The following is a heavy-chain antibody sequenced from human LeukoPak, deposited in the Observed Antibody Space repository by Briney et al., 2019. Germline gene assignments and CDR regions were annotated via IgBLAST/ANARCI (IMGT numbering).Heavy chain of an antibody. J-gene: IGHJ4*02. CDR1: GFTVSSYY. V-gene: IGHV3-53*01. D-gene: IGHD5-18*01. CDR3: AKGDKPVIAMVKFDY. Sequence: GGSLRLSCAASGFTVSSYYMNWVRQAPGKELEWVSVIYTGGGRYYADSVRGRFTISRDNSKNTLYMQMNSLRAEDTAVYYCAKGDKPVIAMVKFDYWGQGTLVTVSS. CDR2: IYTGGGR.